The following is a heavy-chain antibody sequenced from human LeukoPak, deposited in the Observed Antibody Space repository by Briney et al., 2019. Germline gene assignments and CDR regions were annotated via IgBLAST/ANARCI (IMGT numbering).Heavy chain of an antibody. V-gene: IGHV3-48*03. J-gene: IGHJ4*02. CDR1: GFTFSSYE. D-gene: IGHD3-16*01. CDR2: ISSSGSTI. Sequence: GGSLRLSCVASGFTFSSYEMNWVRQAPGKGLEWVSYISSSGSTINYADPVKGRFTISRDNAKNSLYLQMNSLRDEDTAVYYCARDLGLPGHWGQRTLVTVSS. CDR3: ARDLGLPGH.